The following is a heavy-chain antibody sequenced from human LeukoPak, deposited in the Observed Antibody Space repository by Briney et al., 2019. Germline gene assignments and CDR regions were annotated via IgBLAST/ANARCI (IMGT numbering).Heavy chain of an antibody. CDR3: ARGHLPPRTRAVSQWGIAARPHLPYYFDY. Sequence: SGAVSLTCAGCGGSFSGYYWSWIRQPPGKGREGVGEINHSGRTNYNPSLMSRGTISVDTCKNQFSLKLGSVTAEDTAVYYCARGHLPPRTRAVSQWGIAARPHLPYYFDYWGQGTQVTVSS. J-gene: IGHJ4*02. CDR2: INHSGRT. CDR1: GGSFSGYY. V-gene: IGHV4-34*01. D-gene: IGHD6-25*01.